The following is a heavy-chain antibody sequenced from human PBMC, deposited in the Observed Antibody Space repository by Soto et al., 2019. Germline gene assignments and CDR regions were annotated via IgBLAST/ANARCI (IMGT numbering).Heavy chain of an antibody. CDR1: GGSVSSGSYY. D-gene: IGHD3-16*01. CDR2: IYNSGST. J-gene: IGHJ4*02. V-gene: IGHV4-61*01. Sequence: KPSETLSLTCTVSGGSVSSGSYYWSWIRQPPGKGLEWIGYIYNSGSTNYNPSLKSRVTISVDTSKNQFSLKLSSVTAADTAVYYCARSGNDYVWGSYRYPYDYWGQGTLVTVSS. CDR3: ARSGNDYVWGSYRYPYDY.